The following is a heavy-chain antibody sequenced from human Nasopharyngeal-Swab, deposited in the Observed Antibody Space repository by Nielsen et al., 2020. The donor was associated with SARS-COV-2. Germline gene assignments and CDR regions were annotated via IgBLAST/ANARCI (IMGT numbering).Heavy chain of an antibody. Sequence: ASVKVSCKASGYTLTGNYMHWVRQAPGQGLVWMGWIIPNSGGTSYAQKFQGRVSMTRDTSINTAYMELSRLRSDDTAVYYCATVKSVAVPGAIGTYYFDSWGQGSLITVSS. CDR2: IIPNSGGT. CDR1: GYTLTGNY. J-gene: IGHJ4*02. V-gene: IGHV1-2*02. CDR3: ATVKSVAVPGAIGTYYFDS. D-gene: IGHD2-2*01.